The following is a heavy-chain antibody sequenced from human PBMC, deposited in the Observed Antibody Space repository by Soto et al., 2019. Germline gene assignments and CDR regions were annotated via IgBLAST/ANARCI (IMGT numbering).Heavy chain of an antibody. V-gene: IGHV3-21*01. Sequence: GGSLILSCAASGFTFSRYSMNWVRQAPGKGLEWVSSISSSSSYIYYADSVKGRFTISRDNARNSFYLQMNSLRADDTAVYYCARGDYYDSSGPFSDAFDIWGRGTMVTVSS. D-gene: IGHD3-22*01. CDR3: ARGDYYDSSGPFSDAFDI. CDR1: GFTFSRYS. J-gene: IGHJ3*02. CDR2: ISSSSSYI.